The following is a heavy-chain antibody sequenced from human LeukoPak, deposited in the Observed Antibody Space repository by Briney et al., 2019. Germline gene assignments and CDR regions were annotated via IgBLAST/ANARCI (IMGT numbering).Heavy chain of an antibody. CDR2: IYYSGST. Sequence: SETLSLTCTVSGGSISRSRDYRGWIRQPPGKGLEWIGSIYYSGSTYYNPSLKSRVTISVDTSKNQFSLKLSSVTAADTAVYYCARHYYYGSGSYYYVVGYFDYWGQGTLVTVSS. D-gene: IGHD3-10*01. J-gene: IGHJ4*02. CDR1: GGSISRSRDY. CDR3: ARHYYYGSGSYYYVVGYFDY. V-gene: IGHV4-39*01.